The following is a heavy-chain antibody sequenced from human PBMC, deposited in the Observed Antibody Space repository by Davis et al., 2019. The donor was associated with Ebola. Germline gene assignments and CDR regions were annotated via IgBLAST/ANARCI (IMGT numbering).Heavy chain of an antibody. Sequence: GESLKISCAASGFTFSTYWMTWVRRAPGKGLEWVGRIKDKSHGETTDYAAPVEGRFTISRDDSQNMVYLQMGSLKTEDTAVYYCTTDGGLDFWSGYRWGQGTLVTVSS. V-gene: IGHV3-15*01. CDR3: TTDGGLDFWSGYR. CDR2: IKDKSHGETT. D-gene: IGHD3-3*01. CDR1: GFTFSTYW. J-gene: IGHJ1*01.